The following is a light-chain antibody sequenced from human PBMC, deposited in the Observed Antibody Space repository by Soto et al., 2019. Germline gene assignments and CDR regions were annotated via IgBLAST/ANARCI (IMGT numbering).Light chain of an antibody. CDR2: DAS. V-gene: IGKV1-5*01. J-gene: IGKJ4*01. CDR1: QSISSW. CDR3: QQYNSDPALT. Sequence: DIPMNQSPSTLSASVGDRVTITCRARQSISSWLAWNQQKPGKAPKLLIYDASSLESGVTSRFSGSGSGTEFTLAISSLQPDDFATYYCQQYNSDPALTFGGGTKVEIK.